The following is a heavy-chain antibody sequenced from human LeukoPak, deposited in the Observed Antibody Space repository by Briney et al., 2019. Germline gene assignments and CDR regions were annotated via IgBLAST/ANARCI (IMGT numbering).Heavy chain of an antibody. Sequence: GGSLRLSCAASGLTFSSYSVNRVRQAPGKGLEWVSSISSSSNYIYYADSVKGRFTISRDNAKNSLYLQMNSLRAEDTAVYYCARAPHAKVRVVIVPEFYFDYWGQGTLVTVSS. J-gene: IGHJ4*02. V-gene: IGHV3-21*01. CDR3: ARAPHAKVRVVIVPEFYFDY. CDR1: GLTFSSYS. D-gene: IGHD3-3*01. CDR2: ISSSSNYI.